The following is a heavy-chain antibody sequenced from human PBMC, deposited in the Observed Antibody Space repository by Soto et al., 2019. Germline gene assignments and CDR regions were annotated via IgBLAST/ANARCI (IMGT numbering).Heavy chain of an antibody. CDR1: GFTFSRYG. CDR3: AKDQPGRSSSV. CDR2: ISYDGSNK. D-gene: IGHD4-17*01. V-gene: IGHV3-30*18. J-gene: IGHJ4*02. Sequence: QVQLVESGGGVVQPGRSLRLSCAASGFTFSRYGMHWVRQAPGKGLEWVAVISYDGSNKYYADSVKGRFTISRGNSKNTLYLQMNSLRAEDTAVYDCAKDQPGRSSSVWGQGTLVTVSS.